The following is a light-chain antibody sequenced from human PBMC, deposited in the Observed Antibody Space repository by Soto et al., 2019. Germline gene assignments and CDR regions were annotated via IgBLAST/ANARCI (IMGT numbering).Light chain of an antibody. V-gene: IGKV3-20*01. CDR1: QSVDSRF. CDR2: GAS. J-gene: IGKJ1*01. CDR3: QQYDSSVT. Sequence: EIVLTQSPGSLSLSPGERATLSCRASQSVDSRFFAWYQQRPGQAPRLLIYGASRRATGIPDRFTGSGSGTDLNLTISGLEPEDFALYYCQQYDSSVTFGLGTKVEIK.